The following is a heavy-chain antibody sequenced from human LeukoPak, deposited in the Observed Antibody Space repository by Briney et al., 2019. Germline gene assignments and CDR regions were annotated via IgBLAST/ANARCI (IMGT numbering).Heavy chain of an antibody. D-gene: IGHD6-13*01. V-gene: IGHV3-48*03. Sequence: GGSLRLSCAASGFTFSSYEMNWVRQAPGKGLEWVSYISSSGSTIYYADSVKGRFTISRDNAKNSLYLQMNSLRAEDTAVYYCASSAGTADYWGQGTLVTVSS. CDR2: ISSSGSTI. CDR3: ASSAGTADY. J-gene: IGHJ4*02. CDR1: GFTFSSYE.